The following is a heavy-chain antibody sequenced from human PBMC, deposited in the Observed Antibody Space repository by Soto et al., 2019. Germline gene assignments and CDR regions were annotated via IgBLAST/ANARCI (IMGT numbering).Heavy chain of an antibody. CDR2: MNPNSGNT. J-gene: IGHJ6*03. CDR3: ARQAGDYVGSDYYYYMDV. D-gene: IGHD4-17*01. CDR1: GYTFTSYD. Sequence: ASVKVSCKASGYTFTSYDINWVRQATGQGLKWMGWMNPNSGNTGYAQKFQGRVTMTRNTSISTAYMELSSLRSEDTAVYYCARQAGDYVGSDYYYYMDVWGKGTTVTVSS. V-gene: IGHV1-8*01.